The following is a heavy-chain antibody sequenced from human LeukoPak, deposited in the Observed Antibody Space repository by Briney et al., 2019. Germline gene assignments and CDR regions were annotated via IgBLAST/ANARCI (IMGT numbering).Heavy chain of an antibody. CDR3: ARVNAVATITAFDI. Sequence: SETLSLTCTVXGGSISSXXXXXXXXXXXXXXXXXXYIYYXGSTNYNPXXXXXXXXSVXXXKNQFSLKLSSVTAAGTAVYYCARVNAVATITAFDIWGQGTMVTVSS. CDR2: IYYXGST. V-gene: IGHV4-59*01. J-gene: IGHJ3*02. D-gene: IGHD5-12*01. CDR1: GGSISSXX.